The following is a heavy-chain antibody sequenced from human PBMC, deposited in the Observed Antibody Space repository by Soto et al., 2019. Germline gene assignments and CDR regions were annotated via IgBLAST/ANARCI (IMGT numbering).Heavy chain of an antibody. D-gene: IGHD3-22*01. CDR3: ARVDRYYYYDSSGYYRNYYYYYGMDV. Sequence: SETLSLTCTVSGGSISSSSYYWGWIRQPPGKGLEWIGSIYYSGSTYYNPSLKSRVTISVDTSKNQFSLKLNSVTAADTAVYYCARVDRYYYYDSSGYYRNYYYYYGMDVWGQGTTVT. CDR2: IYYSGST. CDR1: GGSISSSSYY. J-gene: IGHJ6*02. V-gene: IGHV4-39*01.